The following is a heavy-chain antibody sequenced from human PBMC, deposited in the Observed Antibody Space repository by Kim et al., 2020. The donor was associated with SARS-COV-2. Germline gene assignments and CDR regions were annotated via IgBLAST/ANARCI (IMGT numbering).Heavy chain of an antibody. Sequence: ASVKVSCKVSGYTLTELSMHWVRQAPGKGLEWMGGFDPEDGETIYAQKFQGRVTMTEDTSTDTAYMELSSLRSEDTAVYYCATDNYCSSTSCYSKHARLPGWFDPWGQGTLVTVSS. CDR1: GYTLTELS. D-gene: IGHD2-2*01. J-gene: IGHJ5*02. CDR2: FDPEDGET. CDR3: ATDNYCSSTSCYSKHARLPGWFDP. V-gene: IGHV1-24*01.